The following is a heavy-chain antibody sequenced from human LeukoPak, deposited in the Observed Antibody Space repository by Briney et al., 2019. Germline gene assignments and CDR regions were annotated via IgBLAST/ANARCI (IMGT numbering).Heavy chain of an antibody. CDR3: AKDFGVYYYDSSVAFDI. D-gene: IGHD3-22*01. CDR2: ISGDGGST. Sequence: GGSLRLSCAASGFTFYDYAMHWVRQAPGKGLEWVSLISGDGGSTYYADSVKGRFTISKDNSKNSLYLQMNSLRTEDTALYYCAKDFGVYYYDSSVAFDIWGQGTMVTVSS. J-gene: IGHJ3*02. V-gene: IGHV3-43*02. CDR1: GFTFYDYA.